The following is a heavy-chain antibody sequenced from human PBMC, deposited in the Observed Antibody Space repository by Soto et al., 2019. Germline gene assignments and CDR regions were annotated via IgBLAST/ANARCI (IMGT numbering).Heavy chain of an antibody. CDR3: ARDWARTTVVTPGQDAFDI. J-gene: IGHJ3*02. V-gene: IGHV1-18*01. CDR2: ISAYNGNT. CDR1: GYTFTSYG. D-gene: IGHD4-17*01. Sequence: QVQLVQSGAEVKKPGASVKVSCKASGYTFTSYGISWVRQAPGQGLEWMGWISAYNGNTNYAQKLQGRVTMTTDTSKSTAYMELRSLRSDDTAVYYCARDWARTTVVTPGQDAFDIWGQGTMVTVSS.